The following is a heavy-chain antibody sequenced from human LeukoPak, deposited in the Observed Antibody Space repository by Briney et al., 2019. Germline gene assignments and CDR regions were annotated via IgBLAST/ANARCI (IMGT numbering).Heavy chain of an antibody. Sequence: GSLRLSCAASGVSFSSYWMSWVRQAPGKGLDWVANIKPDGSQKFYVDSVRGRFTISRDNAKESLYLQMDSLRAEDTAVYYCARYSSGWFDPWGQGTLVTVSS. CDR3: ARYSSGWFDP. J-gene: IGHJ5*02. D-gene: IGHD6-19*01. CDR1: GVSFSSYW. V-gene: IGHV3-7*04. CDR2: IKPDGSQK.